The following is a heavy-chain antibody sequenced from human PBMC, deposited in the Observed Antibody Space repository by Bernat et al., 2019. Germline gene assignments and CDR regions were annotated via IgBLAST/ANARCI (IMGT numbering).Heavy chain of an antibody. CDR3: AREDTIYYFDY. D-gene: IGHD3-10*01. CDR2: ISYDGNNK. Sequence: QVQLVESGGGVVQPGRSLRLSCAASGFTFSSYPMHWVRQAPGKGLEWVAVISYDGNNKYCADSVKGRFTISRDNSKNTLFLQMSSLRVEDMAVYYCAREDTIYYFDYWGQGTLVTVSS. J-gene: IGHJ4*02. CDR1: GFTFSSYP. V-gene: IGHV3-30*15.